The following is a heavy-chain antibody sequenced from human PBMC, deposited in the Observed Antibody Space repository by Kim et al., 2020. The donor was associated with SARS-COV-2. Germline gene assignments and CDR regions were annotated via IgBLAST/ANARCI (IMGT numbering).Heavy chain of an antibody. CDR1: GFTFSAYD. J-gene: IGHJ3*02. V-gene: IGHV3-48*02. Sequence: GGSLRLSCATSGFTFSAYDMNWVRQAPGKGLEWLSFITWSGTTIYYADSVEGRFTISRDNAKNSLFLQMNRLRDEDTAIYYCVRDSNGGAFDMWGQGTMVTVCS. CDR2: ITWSGTTI. CDR3: VRDSNGGAFDM. D-gene: IGHD3-22*01.